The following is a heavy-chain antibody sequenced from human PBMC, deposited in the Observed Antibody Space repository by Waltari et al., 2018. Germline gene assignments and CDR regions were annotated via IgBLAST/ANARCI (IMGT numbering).Heavy chain of an antibody. Sequence: QVQLVQSGAEVKKPGASVKVSCKASGNTFTDYYIHWVRQAPGHGLEWMGWTSPRSGGTKNAQKLQGRVTMTRDTSISTAYMELTSLRSDDTAVYYCARDNWNYGNTFDFWGQGTLVTVSS. CDR2: TSPRSGGT. CDR3: ARDNWNYGNTFDF. CDR1: GNTFTDYY. V-gene: IGHV1-2*02. J-gene: IGHJ4*02. D-gene: IGHD1-7*01.